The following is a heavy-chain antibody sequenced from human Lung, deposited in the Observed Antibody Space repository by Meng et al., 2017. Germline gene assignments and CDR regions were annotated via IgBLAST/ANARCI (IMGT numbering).Heavy chain of an antibody. J-gene: IGHJ4*02. V-gene: IGHV4-34*01. CDR2: INHSGST. D-gene: IGHD4-11*01. CDR3: ARGPTTMAHDFDY. CDR1: GGSFSDYY. Sequence: QVQLKRWGEGLLKPSETRSLPCVVSGGSFSDYYWSWIRQPPGKGLEWIGEINHSGSTNYNPSLESRATISVDTSQNNLSLKLSSVTAADSAVYYCARGPTTMAHDFDYWGQGTLVTVSS.